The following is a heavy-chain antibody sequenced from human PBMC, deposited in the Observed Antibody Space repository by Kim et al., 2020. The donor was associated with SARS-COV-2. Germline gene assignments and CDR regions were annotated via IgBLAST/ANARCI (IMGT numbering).Heavy chain of an antibody. CDR3: ASCLDYGDYKYYYYYGMDV. V-gene: IGHV4-39*01. Sequence: SRVTISVDTSKNQFSLKLSSVTAADTAVYYCASCLDYGDYKYYYYYGMDVWGQGTTVTVSS. D-gene: IGHD4-17*01. J-gene: IGHJ6*02.